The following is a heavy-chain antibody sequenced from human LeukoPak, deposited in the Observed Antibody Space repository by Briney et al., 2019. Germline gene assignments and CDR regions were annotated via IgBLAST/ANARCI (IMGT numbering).Heavy chain of an antibody. D-gene: IGHD1-26*01. Sequence: KPGGSLRLSCASSGFTFSDYYMSWIRQAPGKGLEWVSHISGSSTYTNYADSGKGRFTISRDNANNSLYLQMNSLTAEDTAVFYCARVGSRGYYFDYWGQGTLVSVSS. CDR3: ARVGSRGYYFDY. J-gene: IGHJ4*02. CDR2: ISGSSTYT. V-gene: IGHV3-11*06. CDR1: GFTFSDYY.